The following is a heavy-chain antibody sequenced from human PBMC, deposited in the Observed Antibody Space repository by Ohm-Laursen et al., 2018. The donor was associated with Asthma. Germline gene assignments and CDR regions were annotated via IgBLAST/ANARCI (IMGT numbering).Heavy chain of an antibody. CDR2: INPSGGST. Sequence: GASVKVSCKVSGYTFTSYYMHWVRQAPGQGLEWMGIINPSGGSTSYAQKFQGRVTITADESTSTAYMELSSLRSEDTAVYYCARHSPHYDYVWGSYRTYYYGMDVWGQGTTVTVSS. CDR3: ARHSPHYDYVWGSYRTYYYGMDV. V-gene: IGHV1-46*01. D-gene: IGHD3-16*02. CDR1: GYTFTSYY. J-gene: IGHJ6*02.